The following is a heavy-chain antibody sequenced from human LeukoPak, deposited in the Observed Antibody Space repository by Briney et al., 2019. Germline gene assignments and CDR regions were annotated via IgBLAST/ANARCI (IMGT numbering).Heavy chain of an antibody. CDR3: ARLYGDYYFDY. CDR1: GFTFSSYA. CDR2: ISGSGGST. V-gene: IGHV3-23*01. D-gene: IGHD2-15*01. Sequence: GGSLRLSCAASGFTFSSYAMSWVRQAPGKGLEWVSAISGSGGSTYYADSVKGRFTISRDNAKNSLYLQLNSLRAEDTAVYYCARLYGDYYFDYWGQGTLVTVSS. J-gene: IGHJ4*02.